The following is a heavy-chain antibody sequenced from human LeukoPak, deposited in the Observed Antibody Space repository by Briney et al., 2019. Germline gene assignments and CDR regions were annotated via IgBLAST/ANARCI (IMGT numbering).Heavy chain of an antibody. V-gene: IGHV3-7*01. CDR1: GFTFSDYW. Sequence: GGSLRLSCAASGFTFSDYWMSWVRQAPGKGLEWVANIKQDGSDKYYVDSVKGRFTISRDNAKNSLYLQMNSLRAEDTAVYYCARESLNTYYFDYWGQGTLVTVSS. J-gene: IGHJ4*02. CDR3: ARESLNTYYFDY. CDR2: IKQDGSDK.